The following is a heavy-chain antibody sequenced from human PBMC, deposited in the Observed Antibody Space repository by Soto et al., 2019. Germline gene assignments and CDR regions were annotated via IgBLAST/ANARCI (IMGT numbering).Heavy chain of an antibody. V-gene: IGHV4-30-4*01. CDR3: ARGGDIVVVPAAPIDY. CDR1: GGPISGDYY. CDR2: IFYSGST. J-gene: IGHJ4*02. D-gene: IGHD2-2*01. Sequence: SETLSLTCNVSGGPISGDYYWTWIRQPPGKGLEWIGYIFYSGSTYYNPSLKSRVTMSVDTSKDQFSLRLSSVTAADTAVYYCARGGDIVVVPAAPIDYWGQGTLVTVS.